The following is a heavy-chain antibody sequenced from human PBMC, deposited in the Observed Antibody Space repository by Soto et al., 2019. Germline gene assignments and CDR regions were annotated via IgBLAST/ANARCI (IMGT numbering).Heavy chain of an antibody. CDR2: IIPIFGTA. D-gene: IGHD3-10*01. J-gene: IGHJ5*02. CDR3: ARRPISPRGGWFDP. Sequence: QVQLVQSGAEVKKPGSSVKVSCKASVGTFSSYAISWVRQAPGQGLEWMGGIIPIFGTANYAQKFQGRVTITADESTSTAYMELSSLRSEDTAVYYCARRPISPRGGWFDPWGQGTLVTVSS. CDR1: VGTFSSYA. V-gene: IGHV1-69*12.